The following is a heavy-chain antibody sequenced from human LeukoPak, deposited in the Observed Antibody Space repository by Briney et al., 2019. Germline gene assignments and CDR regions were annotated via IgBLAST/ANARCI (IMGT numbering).Heavy chain of an antibody. CDR1: GFTVSSNY. CDR3: ARDSVGGQYSGYTYGQY. J-gene: IGHJ4*02. Sequence: GGSLRLSCAASGFTVSSNYMSGVRPAPGKGLAWVSVIYSGGSTYYAGSVKGRFTISRDNSNNTLYLQMNSLRAEDTAVYYCARDSVGGQYSGYTYGQYWGQGTLVTVSS. CDR2: IYSGGST. V-gene: IGHV3-66*01. D-gene: IGHD5-12*01.